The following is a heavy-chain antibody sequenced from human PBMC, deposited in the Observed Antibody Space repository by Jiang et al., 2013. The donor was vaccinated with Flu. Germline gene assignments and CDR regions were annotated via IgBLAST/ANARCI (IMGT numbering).Heavy chain of an antibody. V-gene: IGHV5-51*01. J-gene: IGHJ6*02. D-gene: IGHD3-10*01. CDR2: IYPRDSDT. CDR1: GFDFTNYW. Sequence: GAEVKKPGESLKISCKGSGFDFTNYWVGWVRQMPGKGLEWMGIIYPRDSDTRYSPSFQGQVTISADTSISTAYLQWSSLKASDTATYYCARQPSMVRPQGAAMDVVGPRDQRSPSP. CDR3: ARQPSMVRPQGAAMDV.